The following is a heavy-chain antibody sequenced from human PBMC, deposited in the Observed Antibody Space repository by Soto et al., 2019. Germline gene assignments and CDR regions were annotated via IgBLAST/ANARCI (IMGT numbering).Heavy chain of an antibody. Sequence: ASVKVSCKASGYTFTGYYMHWVRQAPGQGLEWMGWINPNSGGTNYAQKFQGRVTVTRDTSTSTVYLELSSLRSDDTAVYYCARDLAAAAYWGQGTLVTVSS. D-gene: IGHD6-13*01. CDR2: INPNSGGT. V-gene: IGHV1-2*02. CDR1: GYTFTGYY. CDR3: ARDLAAAAY. J-gene: IGHJ4*02.